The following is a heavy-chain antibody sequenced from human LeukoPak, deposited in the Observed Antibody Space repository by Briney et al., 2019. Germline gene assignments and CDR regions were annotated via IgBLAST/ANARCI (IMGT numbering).Heavy chain of an antibody. J-gene: IGHJ4*02. CDR1: GGSISTYY. CDR2: IYYSGST. V-gene: IGHV4-59*01. CDR3: ARARRGDYGDYEFDY. Sequence: SETLSLTCTVSGGSISTYYWNWIRQPPGKGLEWIGYIYYSGSTNYNPSLKSRVTISVDTSKNQFSLRLSSVTAADTAVYYCARARRGDYGDYEFDYWGLGTLVTVSS. D-gene: IGHD4-17*01.